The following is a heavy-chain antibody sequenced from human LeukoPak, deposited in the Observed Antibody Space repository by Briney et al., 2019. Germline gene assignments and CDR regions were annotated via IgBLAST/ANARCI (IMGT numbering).Heavy chain of an antibody. D-gene: IGHD5-24*01. Sequence: GGSLRLSCAASGFTFSSYSMNWVRQAPGKGLEWGSSISIISSYIYYAESVKGRFTISRDNAKNSLYLQMNSLRAEDTAVYYCARDPPGSLPPASGIGMDVWGQGTTVTVSS. J-gene: IGHJ6*02. V-gene: IGHV3-21*01. CDR1: GFTFSSYS. CDR3: ARDPPGSLPPASGIGMDV. CDR2: ISIISSYI.